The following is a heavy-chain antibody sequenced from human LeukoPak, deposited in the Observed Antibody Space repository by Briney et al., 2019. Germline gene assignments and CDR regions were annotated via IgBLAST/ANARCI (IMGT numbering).Heavy chain of an antibody. V-gene: IGHV4-34*01. D-gene: IGHD6-19*01. CDR2: INHSGST. Sequence: PGGSLRLSCAASGFTFSSFAMSWVRQAPGKGLEWIGEINHSGSTNYNPSLKSRVTISVDTSKNQFSLKLSSVTAADTAVYYCARGRSWPSPVRYSSGWFKGYFDYWGQGTLVTVSS. J-gene: IGHJ4*02. CDR3: ARGRSWPSPVRYSSGWFKGYFDY. CDR1: GFTFSSFA.